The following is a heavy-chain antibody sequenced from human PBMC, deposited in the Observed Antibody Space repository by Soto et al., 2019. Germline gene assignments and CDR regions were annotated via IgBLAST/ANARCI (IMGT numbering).Heavy chain of an antibody. CDR1: GGSISSSSYY. J-gene: IGHJ4*02. V-gene: IGHV4-39*01. CDR3: ARHRNSIQLWYFDY. Sequence: SETLSLTCTVSGGSISSSSYYWGWIRQPPGKGLEWIGGIYYSGSTYYNPSLKSRVTISVDTSKNQFSLKLSSVTAADTAVYYCARHRNSIQLWYFDYWGQGTLVTVSS. D-gene: IGHD5-18*01. CDR2: IYYSGST.